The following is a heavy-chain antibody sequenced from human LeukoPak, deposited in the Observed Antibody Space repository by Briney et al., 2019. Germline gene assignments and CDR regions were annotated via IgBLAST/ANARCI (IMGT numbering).Heavy chain of an antibody. CDR3: AKGTCTAKSCYGNAFDM. J-gene: IGHJ3*02. CDR2: ISGGGPRT. V-gene: IGHV3-23*01. Sequence: PGGSLRLSCAASGFTFSTYAMNWIRQAPGKGLEWVSTISGGGPRTYYADSVKGRFTTSRDNANNTVYLLMSSLRAEDTAVYYCAKGTCTAKSCYGNAFDMWGQGTKVTVSS. D-gene: IGHD2-15*01. CDR1: GFTFSTYA.